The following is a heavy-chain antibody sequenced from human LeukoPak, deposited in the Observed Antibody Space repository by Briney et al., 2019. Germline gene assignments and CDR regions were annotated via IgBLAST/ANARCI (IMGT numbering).Heavy chain of an antibody. Sequence: SETLSLTCTVSGVSISSSNSYWGWIRQPPGKGLEWIGSIYYSGNTYYNASLKSQVSISIDTSKNQFSLKMSSVTAADTAMYYCARVGIYYDTSGYSWPHWFDPWGQGTLVTVSS. V-gene: IGHV4-39*07. CDR2: IYYSGNT. J-gene: IGHJ5*02. D-gene: IGHD3-22*01. CDR3: ARVGIYYDTSGYSWPHWFDP. CDR1: GVSISSSNSY.